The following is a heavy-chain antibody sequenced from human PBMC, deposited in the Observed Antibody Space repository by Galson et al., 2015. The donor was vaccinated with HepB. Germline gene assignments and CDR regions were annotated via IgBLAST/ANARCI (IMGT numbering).Heavy chain of an antibody. V-gene: IGHV3-30-3*01. CDR2: ISYDGDNI. Sequence: SLRLSCAASGFTFGTYAMHWVRQAPGKGLEWVALISYDGDNIYYRDSVKGRFTISRDNSKNTLSLQMSSLRPEDTAVYYCARGNSPHDFLLGQDHWGQGTLVTVSS. CDR3: ARGNSPHDFLLGQDH. D-gene: IGHD3/OR15-3a*01. CDR1: GFTFGTYA. J-gene: IGHJ4*02.